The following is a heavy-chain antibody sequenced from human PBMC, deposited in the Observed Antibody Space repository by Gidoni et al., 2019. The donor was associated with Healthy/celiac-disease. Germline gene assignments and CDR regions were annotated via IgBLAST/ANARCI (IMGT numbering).Heavy chain of an antibody. CDR3: ARVSGYSYGFDY. J-gene: IGHJ4*02. V-gene: IGHV3-66*01. CDR2: IYSGGST. CDR1: GFTASSNY. D-gene: IGHD5-18*01. Sequence: EVQLVASGGGLVQPGGSLRLSCAASGFTASSNYMSWVRQAPGKGLEWVSVIYSGGSTYYADSVKGRFTISRDNSKNTLYLQMNSLRAEDTAVYYCARVSGYSYGFDYWGQGTLVTVSS.